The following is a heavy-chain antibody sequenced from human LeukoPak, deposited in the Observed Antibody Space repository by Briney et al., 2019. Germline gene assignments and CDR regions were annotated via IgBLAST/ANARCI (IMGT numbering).Heavy chain of an antibody. Sequence: ASVKVSCKASGYTFINHWMHWVRQAPGQGLEWVGLINPTGTTTLYAQKFQGRITLTRDMSATTDYMELSSLTSEDTAVYYCARGRTNYDFWSGYFEDYYYYYYMDVWGKGTTVTVSS. V-gene: IGHV1-46*01. CDR3: ARGRTNYDFWSGYFEDYYYYYYMDV. D-gene: IGHD3-3*01. CDR1: GYTFINHW. CDR2: INPTGTTT. J-gene: IGHJ6*03.